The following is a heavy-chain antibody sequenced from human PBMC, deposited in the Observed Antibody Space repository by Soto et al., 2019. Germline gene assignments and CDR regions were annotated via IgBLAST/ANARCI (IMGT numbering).Heavy chain of an antibody. J-gene: IGHJ4*02. V-gene: IGHV3-15*01. CDR1: GFTFSNAW. Sequence: VGSLRLSCAGSGFTFSNAWMSWVRQAPGKGLEWVGRIKSIYNGGTIEYAAPVKGRFIITRDDSRATVFLQMNSLKTEDTAVYYCATGQYFDFWGQGTQVTVSS. CDR3: ATGQYFDF. CDR2: IKSIYNGGTI.